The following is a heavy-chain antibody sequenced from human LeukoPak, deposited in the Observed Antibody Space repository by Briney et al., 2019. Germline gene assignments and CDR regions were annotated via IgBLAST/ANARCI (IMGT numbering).Heavy chain of an antibody. Sequence: GGSLRLSCAASGFTFSSYWMNWVRQAPGKGLEWVAVISYDGSNKYYADSVKGRFTISRDNSKNTLYLQMNSLRAEDTAVYYCAKDGPYYYDTPTYWYFDLWGRGTLVTVSS. CDR2: ISYDGSNK. V-gene: IGHV3-30*18. CDR3: AKDGPYYYDTPTYWYFDL. D-gene: IGHD3-22*01. CDR1: GFTFSSYW. J-gene: IGHJ2*01.